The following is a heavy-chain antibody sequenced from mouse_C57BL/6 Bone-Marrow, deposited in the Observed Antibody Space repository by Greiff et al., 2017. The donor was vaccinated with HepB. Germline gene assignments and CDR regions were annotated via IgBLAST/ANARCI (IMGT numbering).Heavy chain of an antibody. D-gene: IGHD2-4*01. V-gene: IGHV5-9-1*02. CDR2: ISSGGDYI. Sequence: EVQRVESGEGLVKPGGSLKLSCAASGFTFSSYAMSWVRQTPEKRLEWVAYISSGGDYIYYADTVKGRFTISRDNARNTLYLQMSSLKSEDTAMYYCTRDRGAYYDSSFDYWGQGTTLTVSS. J-gene: IGHJ2*01. CDR3: TRDRGAYYDSSFDY. CDR1: GFTFSSYA.